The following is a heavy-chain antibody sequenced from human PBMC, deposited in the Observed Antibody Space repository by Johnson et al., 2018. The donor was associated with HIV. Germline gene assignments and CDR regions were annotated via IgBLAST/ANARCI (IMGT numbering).Heavy chain of an antibody. V-gene: IGHV3-33*06. D-gene: IGHD6-6*01. CDR1: GFTFSSYG. CDR3: AKSSYSSSFPDDAFDI. CDR2: IWYDGSNK. J-gene: IGHJ3*02. Sequence: QVQLVESGGGVVQPGRSLRLSCAASGFTFSSYGMHWVRQAPGKGLEWVAIIWYDGSNKYYADSVKGRFTISRDNSKNTLYLQMNSLRAEDSAVYYCAKSSYSSSFPDDAFDIWGQGTMVTVSS.